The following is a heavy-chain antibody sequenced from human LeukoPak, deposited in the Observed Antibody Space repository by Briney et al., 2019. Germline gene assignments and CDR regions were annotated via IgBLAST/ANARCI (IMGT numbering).Heavy chain of an antibody. CDR3: ARSGSYRANFDY. D-gene: IGHD1-26*01. V-gene: IGHV3-74*01. CDR2: INSDGSST. J-gene: IGHJ4*02. CDR1: AATFTTYW. Sequence: GGSLRLSCAASAATFTTYWMDWVRQAPGKGLVWVSRINSDGSSTSYADSVKGRFTISTDNAKNTLYLQMYSLRAEDTAVYYCARSGSYRANFDYWGQGTLVTVSS.